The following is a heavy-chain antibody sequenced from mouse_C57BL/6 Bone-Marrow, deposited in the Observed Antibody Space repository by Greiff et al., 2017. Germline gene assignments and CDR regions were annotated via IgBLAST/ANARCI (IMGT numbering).Heavy chain of an antibody. CDR3: ARDDGNYVFAY. V-gene: IGHV5-16*01. Sequence: DVQLVESEGGLVQPGSSMKLSCTASGFTFSDYYMAWVRQVPEKGLEWVANINYDGSSTYYLDSLKSRFIISRDNAKNILYLQMSSLKSEDTATYYCARDDGNYVFAYWGQGTLVTVSA. CDR1: GFTFSDYY. D-gene: IGHD2-1*01. J-gene: IGHJ3*01. CDR2: INYDGSST.